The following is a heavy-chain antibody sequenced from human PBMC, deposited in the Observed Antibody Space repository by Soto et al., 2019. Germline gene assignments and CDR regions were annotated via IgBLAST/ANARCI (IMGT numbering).Heavy chain of an antibody. CDR2: VYFSGNT. CDR1: GGSLSSYY. Sequence: QVQLQESGPGLVKPSETLSLTCTVSGGSLSSYYRTWIRQSPGKGLEWIGYVYFSGNTNYNPSLKSRVTISISTSKNQFSLRLASVTAADTAFYYCGSVRPSGYVLSWGQGTLVTVSS. CDR3: GSVRPSGYVLS. J-gene: IGHJ5*02. D-gene: IGHD6-25*01. V-gene: IGHV4-59*01.